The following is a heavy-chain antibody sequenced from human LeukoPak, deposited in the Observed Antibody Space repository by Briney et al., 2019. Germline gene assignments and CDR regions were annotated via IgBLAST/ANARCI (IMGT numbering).Heavy chain of an antibody. D-gene: IGHD6-13*01. CDR3: ARDRGSSTDY. CDR2: IHHSGST. J-gene: IGHJ4*02. V-gene: IGHV4-30-2*01. Sequence: SETLSLTCTVSGGSVSSGDYYWSWIRQPPGKGLEWIGYIHHSGSTYYNPSLKSRVTMSVDRSKNQFSLKLSSVTAADTAVYYCARDRGSSTDYWGQGALVTVSS. CDR1: GGSVSSGDYY.